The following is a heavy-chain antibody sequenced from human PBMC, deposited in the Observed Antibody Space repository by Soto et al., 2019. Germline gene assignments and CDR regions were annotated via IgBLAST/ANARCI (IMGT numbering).Heavy chain of an antibody. D-gene: IGHD3-3*01. J-gene: IGHJ4*02. Sequence: SETLSLTCTVSGGSISSSSYYWGWIRQPPGKGLEWIGSIYYSGSTYYNPSLKSRVTISVDTSKNRFSLKLSSVTAADTAVYYCARPKLDSGTYYDFWSGYQPPYYFAYWGQGTLVTVSS. CDR1: GGSISSSSYY. V-gene: IGHV4-39*01. CDR3: ARPKLDSGTYYDFWSGYQPPYYFAY. CDR2: IYYSGST.